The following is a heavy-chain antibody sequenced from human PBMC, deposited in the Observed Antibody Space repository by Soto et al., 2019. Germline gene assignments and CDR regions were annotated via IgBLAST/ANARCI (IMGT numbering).Heavy chain of an antibody. CDR1: GGSISSGGYY. CDR2: IYYSGST. D-gene: IGHD3-16*01. CDR3: ARTGEDGTPGADAFDI. J-gene: IGHJ3*02. V-gene: IGHV4-31*03. Sequence: QVQLQESGPGLVKPSQTLSLTCTVSGGSISSGGYYWSWIRQHPGKGLEWIGYIYYSGSTYYNPSLKSRVTISVDQSKNQFSLTLRSVTAADTAVYYCARTGEDGTPGADAFDIWGQGTMVTVSS.